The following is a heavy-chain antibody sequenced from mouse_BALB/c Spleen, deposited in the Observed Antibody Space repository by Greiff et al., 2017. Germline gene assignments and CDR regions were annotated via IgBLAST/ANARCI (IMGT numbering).Heavy chain of an antibody. V-gene: IGHV5-4*02. J-gene: IGHJ4*01. CDR1: GFTFSDYY. Sequence: EVQVVESGGGLVKPGGSLKLSCAASGFTFSDYYMYWVRQTPEKRLEWVATISDGGSYTYYPDSVKGRFTISRDNAKNNLYLQMSSLKSEDTAMYYCARANGNYYAMDYWGQGTSVTVSS. CDR2: ISDGGSYT. D-gene: IGHD2-1*01. CDR3: ARANGNYYAMDY.